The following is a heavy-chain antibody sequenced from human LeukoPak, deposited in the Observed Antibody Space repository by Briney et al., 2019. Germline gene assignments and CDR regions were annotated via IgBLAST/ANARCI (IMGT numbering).Heavy chain of an antibody. CDR1: GFTFSNSG. CDR3: TTDKSFALRFLEWFYLPESHFNWFDR. J-gene: IGHJ5*02. Sequence: PGGSLRLSCAASGFTFSNSGMSWVRQAPGKGLEWVGRIKSKTDGGTTDYAAPVKGRFTISRDDSKNTLYLQMNSLKTEDTAVYYCTTDKSFALRFLEWFYLPESHFNWFDRWGQGTLVTVSS. V-gene: IGHV3-15*01. D-gene: IGHD3-3*01. CDR2: IKSKTDGGTT.